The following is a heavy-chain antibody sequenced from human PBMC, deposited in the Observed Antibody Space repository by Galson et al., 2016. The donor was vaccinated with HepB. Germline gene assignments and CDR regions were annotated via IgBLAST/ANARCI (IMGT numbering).Heavy chain of an antibody. CDR2: IDSDGSRT. CDR1: GFMFSTYW. V-gene: IGHV3-74*01. J-gene: IGHJ4*02. D-gene: IGHD3-9*01. CDR3: AKSVLEYDILTGYYGRGADY. Sequence: SLRLSCAASGFMFSTYWMHWVRRTPGKGLVWVARIDSDGSRTSYADSVKGRFTISRDNAKNRLYLQMHSLRADDTAVYYCAKSVLEYDILTGYYGRGADYWGQGTLVTVSS.